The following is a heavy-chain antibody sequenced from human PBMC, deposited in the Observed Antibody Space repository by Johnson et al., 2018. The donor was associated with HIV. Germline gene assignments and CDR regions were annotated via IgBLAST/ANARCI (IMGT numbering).Heavy chain of an antibody. D-gene: IGHD1-26*01. J-gene: IGHJ3*02. CDR3: ITGGSGTIPSGAFDI. CDR2: IWYDGSNK. CDR1: GFTFSSYG. Sequence: QVQLVESGGGVVQPGRSLRLSCAASGFTFSSYGMHWVRQAPGKGLEWVAVIWYDGSNKYYADSVKGKFTISRDDSKTTLYLQMNSLKTEDTAVYYCITGGSGTIPSGAFDIWGQGTMVTVSS. V-gene: IGHV3-33*01.